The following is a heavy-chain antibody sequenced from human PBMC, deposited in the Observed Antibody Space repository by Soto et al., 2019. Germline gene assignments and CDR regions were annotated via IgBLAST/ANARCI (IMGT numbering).Heavy chain of an antibody. CDR3: ARGFEESRPGWFDP. V-gene: IGHV4-59*01. CDR2: IYYSGST. Sequence: SETLSLTCTVSRGSISTYYWSWIRQPPGKGLEWIGYIYYSGSTNYNPSLKSRVTISVDTSKNQFSLKLNSLTAADTAVYYCARGFEESRPGWFDPWGQGTLVTVSS. J-gene: IGHJ5*02. CDR1: RGSISTYY. D-gene: IGHD3-10*01.